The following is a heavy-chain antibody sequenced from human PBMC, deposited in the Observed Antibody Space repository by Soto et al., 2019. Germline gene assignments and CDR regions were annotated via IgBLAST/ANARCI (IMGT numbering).Heavy chain of an antibody. CDR2: IHGDGGGT. Sequence: EAQLLESGGTLVQPGGSLRLSCAASGFTFSNYAMSWVRQAPGRGLEWVSSIHGDGGGTYYADSVKGRFTVSRDNSKNTLYLHMDSLRADDTAVYYCAKDSIIRNGIFDPFDSWGQGTMVTVSS. D-gene: IGHD3-3*02. CDR1: GFTFSNYA. J-gene: IGHJ3*02. V-gene: IGHV3-23*01. CDR3: AKDSIIRNGIFDPFDS.